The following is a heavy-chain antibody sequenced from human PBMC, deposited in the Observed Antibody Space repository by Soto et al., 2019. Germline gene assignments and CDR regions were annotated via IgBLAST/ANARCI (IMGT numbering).Heavy chain of an antibody. CDR3: ARVGSGYSIGWFDP. J-gene: IGHJ5*02. D-gene: IGHD5-12*01. Sequence: PSETLSLTCTVSGGSISSYYCSWIRQPPGKGLEWIGYIYYSGSTNYNPSLKSRVTISVDTSKNQFSLKLSSVTAADTAVYYCARVGSGYSIGWFDPWGQGTLVTVS. CDR2: IYYSGST. V-gene: IGHV4-59*01. CDR1: GGSISSYY.